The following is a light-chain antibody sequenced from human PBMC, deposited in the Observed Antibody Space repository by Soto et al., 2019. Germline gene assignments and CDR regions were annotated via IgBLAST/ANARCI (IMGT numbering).Light chain of an antibody. CDR3: QHRFYCYS. J-gene: IGKJ2*03. CDR2: ETS. Sequence: EIVLTQSPATLSLSPGERATLSCRASQSISIYLAWYQQRPGQAPRLLLYETSNRATGIPARFSGSGSGTYFTLTISSLEPEDSAVYYCQHRFYCYSIGQGTKLEIK. V-gene: IGKV3-11*01. CDR1: QSISIY.